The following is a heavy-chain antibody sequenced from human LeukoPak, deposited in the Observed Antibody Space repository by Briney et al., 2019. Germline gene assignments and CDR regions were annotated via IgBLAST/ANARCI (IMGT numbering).Heavy chain of an antibody. CDR1: GGSSSSGGYY. CDR3: ARGRGSGTLSDSILDY. CDR2: IFYSGST. J-gene: IGHJ4*02. Sequence: SETLSRSCAVSGGSSSSGGYYWSWIRQHPGKGLEWIGYIFYSGSTYYNPSLKSRVTISVATSKNPFSLKLSSVTAADTAVYSRARGRGSGTLSDSILDYWGQGTLVTVSS. D-gene: IGHD3-10*01. V-gene: IGHV4-31*11.